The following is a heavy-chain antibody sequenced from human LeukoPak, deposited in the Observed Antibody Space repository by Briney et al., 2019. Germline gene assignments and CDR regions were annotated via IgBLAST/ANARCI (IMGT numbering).Heavy chain of an antibody. CDR1: GFTFENYG. D-gene: IGHD2-2*01. CDR2: IKGNGAST. V-gene: IGHV3-20*04. J-gene: IGHJ4*02. CDR3: VRDLGYCSSTSCYADY. Sequence: GGSLRLSRAASGFTFENYGMSWVRQAPGQGLEWVSGIKGNGASTGYADYVQGRFTISRDNARKSLYLQMNSLRVEDTALYYCVRDLGYCSSTSCYADYWGQGTPVSVSS.